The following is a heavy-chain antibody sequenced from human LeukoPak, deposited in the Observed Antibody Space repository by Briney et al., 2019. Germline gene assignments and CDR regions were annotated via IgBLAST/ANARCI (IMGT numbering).Heavy chain of an antibody. CDR1: GGSFSGYY. D-gene: IGHD2-21*02. J-gene: IGHJ4*02. CDR3: ASAPDCGGGCLSFSPGY. CDR2: INHSGST. V-gene: IGHV4-34*01. Sequence: SETLSLTCAVYGGSFSGYYWSWIRQPPGKGLEWIGEINHSGSTNYNPSLKSRVTISVDTSKNQFSLKLSSVTAADTAVYYCASAPDCGGGCLSFSPGYWGQGTLVTVSS.